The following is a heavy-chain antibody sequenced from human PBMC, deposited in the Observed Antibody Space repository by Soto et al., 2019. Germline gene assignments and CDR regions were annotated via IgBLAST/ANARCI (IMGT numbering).Heavy chain of an antibody. CDR1: GFTFSSYS. D-gene: IGHD1-1*01. Sequence: PGGSLRLSCAASGFTFSSYSMNWVRQAPGKGLEWVSSISSSSSYIYYADSVKGRFTISRDNAKNSLYLQMNSLRAEDTAVYYCARETTQPPRYFDYWGQGTLVTVSS. J-gene: IGHJ4*02. CDR3: ARETTQPPRYFDY. V-gene: IGHV3-21*01. CDR2: ISSSSSYI.